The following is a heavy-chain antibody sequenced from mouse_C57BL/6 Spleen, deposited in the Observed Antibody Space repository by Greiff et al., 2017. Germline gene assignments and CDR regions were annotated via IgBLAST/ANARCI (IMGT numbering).Heavy chain of an antibody. CDR1: GYAFSSSW. CDR2: IYPGDGDT. J-gene: IGHJ4*01. CDR3: ARICYGYDHYAMDY. Sequence: QVQLKQSGPELVKPGASVKISCKASGYAFSSSWMNWVKQRPGKGLEWIGRIYPGDGDTNYNGKFKGKATLTADKSSSTAYMQLSSLTSEDSAVYFCARICYGYDHYAMDYWGQGTSVTVSS. V-gene: IGHV1-82*01. D-gene: IGHD2-2*01.